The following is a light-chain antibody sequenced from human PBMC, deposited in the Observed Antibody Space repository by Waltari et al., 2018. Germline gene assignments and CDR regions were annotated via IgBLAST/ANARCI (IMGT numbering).Light chain of an antibody. CDR1: QGITND. CDR3: QHYYSSPHT. Sequence: DIQVTQSPSSLSASVGDRVTITCRASQGITNDLAWYQQKPGETPKILISEASSLQGGIPSRFSGSGSGTDFTLTISSLQSEDFATYCCQHYYSSPHTFGQGTKVEVK. J-gene: IGKJ2*01. V-gene: IGKV1-27*01. CDR2: EAS.